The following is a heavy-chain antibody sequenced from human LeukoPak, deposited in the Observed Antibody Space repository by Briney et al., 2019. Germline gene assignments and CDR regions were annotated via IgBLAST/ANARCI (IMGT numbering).Heavy chain of an antibody. V-gene: IGHV3-48*04. CDR3: ARAQYYLDS. CDR1: GFTFSSSA. J-gene: IGHJ4*02. Sequence: GGSLRLSCGASGFTFSSSAMSWIRQAPGKGLEWVSYISSSSSNRNYADSVKGRFTISRDNAKNSLYLQMNSLRAEDTAVYYCARAQYYLDSWGQGTLVTVSS. CDR2: ISSSSSNR.